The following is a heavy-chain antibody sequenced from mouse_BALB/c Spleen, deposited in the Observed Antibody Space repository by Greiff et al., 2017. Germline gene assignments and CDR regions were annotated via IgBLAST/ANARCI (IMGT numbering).Heavy chain of an antibody. CDR1: GFTFSDFY. CDR3: ARGYGNYAFAY. V-gene: IGHV7-1*02. Sequence: EVKLMESGGGLVQPGGSLRLSCATSGFTFSDFYMEWVRQPPGKRLEWIAASRNKANDYTTEYSASVKGRFIVSRDTSQSILYLQMNALRAEDTAIYYCARGYGNYAFAYWGQGTLVTVSA. J-gene: IGHJ3*01. D-gene: IGHD2-1*01. CDR2: SRNKANDYTT.